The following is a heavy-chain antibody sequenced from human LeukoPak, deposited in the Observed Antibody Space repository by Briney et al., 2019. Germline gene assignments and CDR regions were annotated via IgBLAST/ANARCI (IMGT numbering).Heavy chain of an antibody. D-gene: IGHD6-19*01. J-gene: IGHJ4*02. CDR2: ITSSSSMI. V-gene: IGHV3-48*01. Sequence: PGGSLRLSCAASGFTFSRYSMNWVRQAPGKGLEWLSYITSSSSMIYYADSVKGRFTISRDNSKSTLYLQMNSLRAEDTAVYYCAKVRWDNSGWYYLDYWGQGTLVTVSS. CDR1: GFTFSRYS. CDR3: AKVRWDNSGWYYLDY.